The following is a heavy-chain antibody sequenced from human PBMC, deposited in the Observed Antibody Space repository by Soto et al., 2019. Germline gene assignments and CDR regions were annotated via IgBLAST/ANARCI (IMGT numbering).Heavy chain of an antibody. J-gene: IGHJ4*02. CDR1: GTTFSSYA. V-gene: IGHV1-69*01. CDR3: ARDRSTVVTSYFDY. Sequence: QVQLVQSGAEVQKPGSSVKVSCKASGTTFSSYAISWVRQAPGQGLEWMGGIIPIFGTANYAQKFQGRVTITADESTSTAYMELSSLRSEDTAVYYCARDRSTVVTSYFDYWGQGTLVTVSS. CDR2: IIPIFGTA. D-gene: IGHD2-15*01.